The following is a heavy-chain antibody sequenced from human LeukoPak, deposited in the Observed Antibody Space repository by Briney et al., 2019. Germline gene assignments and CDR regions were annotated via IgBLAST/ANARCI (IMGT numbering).Heavy chain of an antibody. CDR2: INHSGST. J-gene: IGHJ4*02. D-gene: IGHD2-15*01. CDR1: GGSFSGYY. V-gene: IGHV4-34*01. CDR3: ARGPRRYCSGGSCYSYGY. Sequence: PSETLSLTCAVYGGSFSGYYWSWIRQPPGKGLEWIGEINHSGSTNYNPSLKSRVTISVDTSKNQFSLKLSSVTAADTAVYNCARGPRRYCSGGSCYSYGYWGQGTLVTVSS.